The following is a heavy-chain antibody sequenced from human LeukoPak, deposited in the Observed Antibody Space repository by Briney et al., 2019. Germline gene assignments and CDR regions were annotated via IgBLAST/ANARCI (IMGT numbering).Heavy chain of an antibody. CDR1: GFTFSSYG. CDR3: AKRYGSGSTPQVNYLDY. J-gene: IGHJ4*02. CDR2: ISYDGSNK. D-gene: IGHD3-10*01. Sequence: GGSLRLSCAASGFTFSSYGMHWVRQAPGKGLEWVAVISYDGSNKYYADSVKGRFTISRDNSKNTLYLQMNSLRAEDTAVYYCAKRYGSGSTPQVNYLDYWGQGTLVTVSS. V-gene: IGHV3-30*18.